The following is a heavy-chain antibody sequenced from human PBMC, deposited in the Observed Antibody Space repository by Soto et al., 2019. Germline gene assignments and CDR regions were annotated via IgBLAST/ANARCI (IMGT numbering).Heavy chain of an antibody. J-gene: IGHJ3*02. D-gene: IGHD1-26*01. CDR3: ARPGYSGSFNHAFDI. CDR1: GYTFTSHG. CDR2: ISAYNGNT. Sequence: ASVKVSCKASGYTFTSHGISWVRQAPGQGLEWMGWISAYNGNTNYAQKLQGRVTMTTDTSTSTAYMELRSLRSDDTAVYYCARPGYSGSFNHAFDIWGQGTMVTVSS. V-gene: IGHV1-18*01.